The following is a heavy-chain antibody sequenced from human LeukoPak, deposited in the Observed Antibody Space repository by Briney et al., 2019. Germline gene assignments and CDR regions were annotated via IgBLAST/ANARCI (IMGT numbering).Heavy chain of an antibody. CDR2: IYYSGST. V-gene: IGHV4-31*03. CDR3: ARSGPTILGGLNWFDP. CDR1: GGSISSGGYY. Sequence: SETLSLTCTVSGGSISSGGYYWSWIRQHPGMGLEWIGYIYYSGSTYYNPSLKSRVTISVDTSKNQFSLKLSSVTAAGTAVYYCARSGPTILGGLNWFDPWGQGTLVTVSS. D-gene: IGHD3-3*01. J-gene: IGHJ5*02.